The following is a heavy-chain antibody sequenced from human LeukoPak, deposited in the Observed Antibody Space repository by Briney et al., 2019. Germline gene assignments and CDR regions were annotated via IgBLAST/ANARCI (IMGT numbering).Heavy chain of an antibody. CDR1: GFTFSSYA. CDR2: ISSNGGST. Sequence: GGSLRLSCAAPGFTFSSYAMHWVRQAPGKGLEYVSAISSNGGSTYYANSVKGRFTISRDNSKNTLYLQMGSLRAEDMAVYYCARLGFRGSYFIGPGPNWFDPWGQGTLVTVSS. CDR3: ARLGFRGSYFIGPGPNWFDP. V-gene: IGHV3-64*01. D-gene: IGHD1-26*01. J-gene: IGHJ5*02.